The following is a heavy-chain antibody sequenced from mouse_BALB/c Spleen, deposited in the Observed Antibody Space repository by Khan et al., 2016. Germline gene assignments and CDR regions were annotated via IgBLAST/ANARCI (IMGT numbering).Heavy chain of an antibody. CDR3: ARTARIKY. Sequence: EVQLLESGPGLVKPSQSLSLTCTVTGYSITSGYGWNWIRQFPGKKLEWMGYISYSGSTKYNPSLKSRISITRDTSKNQFFLQLNSVTTEDTATYYCARTARIKYWGQGTTRTVSS. D-gene: IGHD1-2*01. V-gene: IGHV3-2*02. J-gene: IGHJ2*01. CDR2: ISYSGST. CDR1: GYSITSGYG.